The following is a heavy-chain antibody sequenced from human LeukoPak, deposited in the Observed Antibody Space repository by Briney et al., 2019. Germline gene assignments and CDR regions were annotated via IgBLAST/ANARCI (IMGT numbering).Heavy chain of an antibody. CDR2: ISSNTIYT. D-gene: IGHD6-19*01. CDR3: ARLYGDSSGTFFDH. V-gene: IGHV3-11*03. CDR1: GFTFSEHY. Sequence: GGSLGLSCAASGFTFSEHYMSWVRQAPGKGLEWLSYISSNTIYTNYADSVKGRFSISRDNAKNSLYLQMNSLRVEDTAVYYCARLYGDSSGTFFDHWGQGTLVTVSS. J-gene: IGHJ4*02.